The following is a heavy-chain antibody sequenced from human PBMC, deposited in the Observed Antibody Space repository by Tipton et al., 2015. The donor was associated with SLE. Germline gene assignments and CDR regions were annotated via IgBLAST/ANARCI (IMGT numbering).Heavy chain of an antibody. CDR3: ARLDARRDAFDI. J-gene: IGHJ3*02. D-gene: IGHD1-1*01. CDR2: IYHSGTA. CDR1: GGSISSSRYY. V-gene: IGHV4-39*07. Sequence: TLSLTCTVSGGSISSSRYYWGWIRQPPGKGLEWIGSIYHSGTAYYNPSLKSRVTISVDTSKNQISLKLSSVTAADTAVYYCARLDARRDAFDIWGQGTMVTVSS.